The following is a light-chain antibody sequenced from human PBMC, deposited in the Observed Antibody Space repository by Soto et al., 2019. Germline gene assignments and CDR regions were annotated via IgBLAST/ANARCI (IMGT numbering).Light chain of an antibody. Sequence: DIQMTQSPSSVSASVGDRVTMTCRASQSISRYLNWYQQKPGKAPNLLIYVASSLQSEVPSRFSGSGSGTDFTLTITSLQPEDFATYYCQQSYGTPITFGQGTRLEIK. CDR2: VAS. J-gene: IGKJ5*01. CDR3: QQSYGTPIT. V-gene: IGKV1-39*01. CDR1: QSISRY.